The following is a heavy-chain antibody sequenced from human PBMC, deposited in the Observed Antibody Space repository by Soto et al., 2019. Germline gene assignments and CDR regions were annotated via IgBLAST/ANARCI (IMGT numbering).Heavy chain of an antibody. Sequence: QVQLVQSGAEVKKPGSSVKVSCKASGGTFSSYAISWVRQAPGQGLEWMGGIIPIFGPANYAQKFQGRVTITADESTSTAYMELSSLRSEDTAVYSCANRLHSYYGVDVWGQGTTVTVSS. V-gene: IGHV1-69*01. CDR3: ANRLHSYYGVDV. D-gene: IGHD4-4*01. J-gene: IGHJ6*02. CDR1: GGTFSSYA. CDR2: IIPIFGPA.